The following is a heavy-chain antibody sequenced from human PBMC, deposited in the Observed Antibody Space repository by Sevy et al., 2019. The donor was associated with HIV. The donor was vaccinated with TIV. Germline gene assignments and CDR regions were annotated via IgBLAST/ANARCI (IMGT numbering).Heavy chain of an antibody. Sequence: GGSLRLSCAASGFTFSSYAMHWVRQAPGKGLEWVAVISYDGSNKYYADSVKGRFTISRDNSKNTLYLQMNSLRAEDTAVYHCAREDSRQYDYWGQGTLVTVSS. CDR3: AREDSRQYDY. CDR2: ISYDGSNK. V-gene: IGHV3-30-3*01. D-gene: IGHD2-21*01. CDR1: GFTFSSYA. J-gene: IGHJ4*02.